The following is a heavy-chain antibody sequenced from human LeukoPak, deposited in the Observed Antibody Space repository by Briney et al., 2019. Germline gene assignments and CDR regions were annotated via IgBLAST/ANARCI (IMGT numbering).Heavy chain of an antibody. CDR2: ISYEGSNE. Sequence: GGSLRLSCVASGFTFSSYGMHWDRQAPGKGLEWVAVISYEGSNEFYADSVKGRFTASRDNSKKTLNLQMNSLRVEDTAVYYCAKDGKEYYSDSSGFSDYWGQGTLVTVSS. CDR3: AKDGKEYYSDSSGFSDY. D-gene: IGHD3-22*01. J-gene: IGHJ4*02. V-gene: IGHV3-30*18. CDR1: GFTFSSYG.